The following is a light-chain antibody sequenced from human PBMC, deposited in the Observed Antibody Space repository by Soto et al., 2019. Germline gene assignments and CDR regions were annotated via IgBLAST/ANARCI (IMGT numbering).Light chain of an antibody. Sequence: QAVVTQPPSVSGAPGQRVTISCTGSSSNIGAGYDVHWYQQLPGTAPKLLIYGNSDRPSGVPDRFSGSKSGTSASLAITGLQSDDEANYYCQSYDSSLSVLFGGGTQLTVL. CDR3: QSYDSSLSVL. J-gene: IGLJ2*01. CDR1: SSNIGAGYD. CDR2: GNS. V-gene: IGLV1-40*01.